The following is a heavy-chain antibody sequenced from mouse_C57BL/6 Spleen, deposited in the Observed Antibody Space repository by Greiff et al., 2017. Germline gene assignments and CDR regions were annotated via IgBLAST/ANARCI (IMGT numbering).Heavy chain of an antibody. J-gene: IGHJ4*01. Sequence: VQLQQPGAELVKPGASVKVSCKASGYTFTSYWMHWVKQRPGQGLEWIGRIHPSDSDTNYNQKFKGKATLTVDKSSSTAYMQLSSLTSEDSAVYYWATKSLTTGGAMDYWGQGTSVTVSS. CDR1: GYTFTSYW. V-gene: IGHV1-74*01. CDR2: IHPSDSDT. CDR3: ATKSLTTGGAMDY. D-gene: IGHD1-1*01.